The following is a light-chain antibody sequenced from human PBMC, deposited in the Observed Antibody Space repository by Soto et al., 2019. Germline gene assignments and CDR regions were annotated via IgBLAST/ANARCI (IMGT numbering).Light chain of an antibody. J-gene: IGKJ4*01. Sequence: EIVLTQSPGTLSLSPGERATLSCRASQSVRSSDLAWYQQKPGQAPRLLIYAASSKASGIPDRLSGSGSGTDFTLTISRLEPEDFAVFYCQQYGRSLTFGGGTKVDIK. CDR1: QSVRSSD. V-gene: IGKV3-20*01. CDR3: QQYGRSLT. CDR2: AAS.